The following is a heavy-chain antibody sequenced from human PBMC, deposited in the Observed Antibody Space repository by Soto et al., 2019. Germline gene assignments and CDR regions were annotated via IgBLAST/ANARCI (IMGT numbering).Heavy chain of an antibody. J-gene: IGHJ4*02. CDR3: AHLRFNDGHDPFDY. V-gene: IGHV2-5*02. CDR1: GFSLNTRGVG. Sequence: QITLKESGPTLVKPTQTLTLTCTFSGFSLNTRGVGVGWIRQPPGKALEWLALIYWDDDKRYSPPLKSRLTITKDTSKNQVVLTMANMDPVDSATYYCAHLRFNDGHDPFDYWGQGTLVTVSS. CDR2: IYWDDDK. D-gene: IGHD1-1*01.